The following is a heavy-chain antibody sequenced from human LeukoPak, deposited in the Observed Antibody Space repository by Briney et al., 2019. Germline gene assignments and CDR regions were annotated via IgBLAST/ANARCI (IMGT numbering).Heavy chain of an antibody. J-gene: IGHJ4*02. V-gene: IGHV3-23*01. CDR1: GFTFSSYT. CDR2: SSGSGDST. D-gene: IGHD3-9*01. CDR3: AMWADYDILTGYYVSDF. Sequence: GGSLRLSCAASGFTFSSYTMNWVRQAPGKGLEWVSASSGSGDSTYYADFVKGRFTISRDNSKNTLYVEVNTLRAEDTAIYYCAMWADYDILTGYYVSDFWGQGTLVTVSS.